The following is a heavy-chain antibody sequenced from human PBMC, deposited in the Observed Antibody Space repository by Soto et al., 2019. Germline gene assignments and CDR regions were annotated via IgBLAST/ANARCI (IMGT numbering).Heavy chain of an antibody. V-gene: IGHV3-30-3*01. D-gene: IGHD3-22*01. CDR2: TSSDETNK. J-gene: IGHJ1*01. CDR1: GFIFSNYV. Sequence: VQLVESGGGVVQPGRSLRLSCAASGFIFSNYVMHWVRQAPGKGLEWVAVTSSDETNKIYAESAKGRFTISRDNSKSTLYLQMNSLRAEDTAVYYCAREDESSGFAGTFYLWGQGTLVTVSS. CDR3: AREDESSGFAGTFYL.